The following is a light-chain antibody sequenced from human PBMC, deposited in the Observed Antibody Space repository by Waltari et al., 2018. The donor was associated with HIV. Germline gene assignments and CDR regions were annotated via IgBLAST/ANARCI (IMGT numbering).Light chain of an antibody. J-gene: IGLJ2*01. CDR2: EKN. CDR1: SSNIGHNY. CDR3: GTWDFSLSAGV. V-gene: IGLV1-51*02. Sequence: QSVLTQPPSVSAAPGQKVTISCSGSSSNIGHNYVSWYQQLPGTAPKLLIYEKNERPSGSPDRFSGSKSGTSATLGITGLQTGDEADYYCGTWDFSLSAGVFGGGTKLTVL.